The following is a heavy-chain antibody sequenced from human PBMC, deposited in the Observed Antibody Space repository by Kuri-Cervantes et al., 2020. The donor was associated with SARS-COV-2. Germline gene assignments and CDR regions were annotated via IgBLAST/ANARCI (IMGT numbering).Heavy chain of an antibody. V-gene: IGHV3-23*01. Sequence: GESLKISCAASGFTVSSNYMSWVRQAPGKGLEWVSAISGSGGSTYYADSVKGRFTISRDNSKNTLYLQMNSLRAEDTAVYYCATALIVATVDYWGQGTLVTVSS. CDR3: ATALIVATVDY. D-gene: IGHD5-12*01. CDR2: ISGSGGST. CDR1: GFTVSSNY. J-gene: IGHJ4*02.